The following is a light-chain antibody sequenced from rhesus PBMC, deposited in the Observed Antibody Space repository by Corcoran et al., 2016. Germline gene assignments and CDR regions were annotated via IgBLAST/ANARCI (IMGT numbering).Light chain of an antibody. J-gene: IGKJ2*01. CDR3: QHNYGTPYS. V-gene: IGKV1-74*01. CDR2: KAS. CDR1: ENVTNY. Sequence: DIQMTQSPSSLSASVGDRVTITCRTSENVTNYLNWYQQKPGKDPKLLIYKASTLQSGGPSRFSGSGSGTDYTLTISSLKSEDVATYYCQHNYGTPYSFGQGTKVEIK.